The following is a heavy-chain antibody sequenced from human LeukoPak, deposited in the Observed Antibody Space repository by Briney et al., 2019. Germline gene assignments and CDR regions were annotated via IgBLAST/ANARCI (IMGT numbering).Heavy chain of an antibody. CDR1: GYTLTELS. D-gene: IGHD6-6*01. CDR2: FDPEDGET. V-gene: IGHV1-24*01. CDR3: ATDRGRGQLTQFDY. Sequence: ASVKVSCKVSGYTLTELSMHWVRQAPGKGLEWMGGFDPEDGETIYAQKFQGRVTMTEDTSTDTAYMELSSLRSEDTAVYYCATDRGRGQLTQFDYWGQGTLVTVSS. J-gene: IGHJ4*02.